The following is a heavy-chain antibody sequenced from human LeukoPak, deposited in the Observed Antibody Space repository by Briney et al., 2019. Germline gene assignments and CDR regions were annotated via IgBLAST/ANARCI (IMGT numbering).Heavy chain of an antibody. D-gene: IGHD5-12*01. CDR3: AKTSRVNSAYDSPFDY. CDR2: VRGSGSDT. Sequence: GGSLRLSCAASGFTFSTYAMSWVRQAPGKGLEWVSVVRGSGSDTYYAGSVKGRFTISRDNSKNTLHLQMNSLRAEDTAIYYCAKTSRVNSAYDSPFDYWGQGTLVTVSS. J-gene: IGHJ4*02. V-gene: IGHV3-23*01. CDR1: GFTFSTYA.